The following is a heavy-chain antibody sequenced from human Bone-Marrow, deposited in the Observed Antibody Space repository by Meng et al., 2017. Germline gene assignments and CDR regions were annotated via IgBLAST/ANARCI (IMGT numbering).Heavy chain of an antibody. V-gene: IGHV4-31*03. Sequence: QVQPRRAGPGRVNPSQTLPLSCTVSRGSISIGGYHWSWIRQHPGKGLEWIGYIYYSGSTYYNPSLKSRVTISVDTSKNQFSLKLSSVTAADTAVYYCARGPLSAAGTMGYFQHWGQGTLVTVSS. CDR2: IYYSGST. J-gene: IGHJ1*01. CDR1: RGSISIGGYH. D-gene: IGHD6-13*01. CDR3: ARGPLSAAGTMGYFQH.